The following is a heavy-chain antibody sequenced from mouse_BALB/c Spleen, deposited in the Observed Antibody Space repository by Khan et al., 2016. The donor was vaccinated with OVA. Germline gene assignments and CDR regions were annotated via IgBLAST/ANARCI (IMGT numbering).Heavy chain of an antibody. CDR1: GYAFTNYL. J-gene: IGHJ4*01. CDR2: INPGSGGN. Sequence: VQLQQSGAELVRPGTSVKVSCKASGYAFTNYLIEWIKQRPGQGLEWIGVINPGSGGNNYNEKFKGKATLTADKSSSTAYMQLSSLTSDDSAVYFCARKNKAEYGNYYTMDYWGQGTSVTVSS. V-gene: IGHV1-54*01. D-gene: IGHD2-1*01. CDR3: ARKNKAEYGNYYTMDY.